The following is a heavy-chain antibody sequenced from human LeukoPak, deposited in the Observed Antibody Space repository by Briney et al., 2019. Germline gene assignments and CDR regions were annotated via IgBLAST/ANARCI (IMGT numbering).Heavy chain of an antibody. J-gene: IGHJ5*02. CDR3: AKGAGGFSYYNWFDP. CDR2: IYYSGSS. CDR1: GDSITNNNCY. D-gene: IGHD5-18*01. Sequence: SETLSLTCTVSGDSITNNNCYWGWVRQPPGKGLEWIASIYYSGSSYYSPSLESRVTISVDTSKNQFSLKLASVTAADTAIYYCAKGAGGFSYYNWFDPWGQGTLVTVSS. V-gene: IGHV4-39*07.